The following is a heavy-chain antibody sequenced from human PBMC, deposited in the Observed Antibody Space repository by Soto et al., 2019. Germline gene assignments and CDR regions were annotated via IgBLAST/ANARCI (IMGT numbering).Heavy chain of an antibody. D-gene: IGHD2-15*01. V-gene: IGHV1-69*12. CDR1: GGTFSSYA. Sequence: QVQLVQSGAEVKKPGSSVKVSCKASGGTFSSYAISWVRQAPGQGLEWMGGIIPIFGTANYEQKFQGRVTITADESTRAAYRELRSRKSEDQCVYYCASLESEDCGGGSCYPPGRVGGDVRVQGTTVTVSS. J-gene: IGHJ6*02. CDR3: ASLESEDCGGGSCYPPGRVGGDV. CDR2: IIPIFGTA.